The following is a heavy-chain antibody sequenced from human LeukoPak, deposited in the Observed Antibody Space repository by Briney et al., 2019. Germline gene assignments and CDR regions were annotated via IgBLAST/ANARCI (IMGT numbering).Heavy chain of an antibody. Sequence: GGSLRLSCAASGFTFSDYYMNWIRQAPGKGLEWVSYIHSSSAYTNYADSVKGRFTISRDNAKNSLYLQMNSLRAEDTAVYYCARTGDYESFDYWGQGTLVTVSS. CDR1: GFTFSDYY. J-gene: IGHJ4*02. CDR3: ARTGDYESFDY. D-gene: IGHD4-17*01. CDR2: IHSSSAYT. V-gene: IGHV3-11*06.